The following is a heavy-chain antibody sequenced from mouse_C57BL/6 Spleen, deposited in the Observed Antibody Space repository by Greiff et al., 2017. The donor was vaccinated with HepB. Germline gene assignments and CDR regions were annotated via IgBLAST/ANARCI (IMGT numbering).Heavy chain of an antibody. CDR2: IYPGDGDT. Sequence: VKLQESGPELVKPGASVKISCKASGYAFSSSWMNWVKQRPGKGLEWIGRIYPGDGDTNYNGKFKGKATLTADKSSSTAYMQLSSLTSEDSAVYFCAPFTTVDAMDYWGQGTSVTVSS. CDR1: GYAFSSSW. V-gene: IGHV1-82*01. CDR3: APFTTVDAMDY. D-gene: IGHD1-1*01. J-gene: IGHJ4*01.